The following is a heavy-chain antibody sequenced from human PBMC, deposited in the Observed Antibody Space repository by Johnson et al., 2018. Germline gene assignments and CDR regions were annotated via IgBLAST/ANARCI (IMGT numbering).Heavy chain of an antibody. CDR3: ARGPPGMIPGNHAFDI. CDR2: INPRDGTT. Sequence: VQLVETGAEVKKPGASVKVSCKASGYTLTTSYIHWVRQAPGQGLEWVGIINPRDGTTRYAQDFQGRVTMTRDTSTTTVSLEGSSLRSEETAVYYCARGPPGMIPGNHAFDIWGQGTMVTVSS. D-gene: IGHD1-20*01. J-gene: IGHJ3*02. CDR1: GYTLTTSY. V-gene: IGHV1-46*01.